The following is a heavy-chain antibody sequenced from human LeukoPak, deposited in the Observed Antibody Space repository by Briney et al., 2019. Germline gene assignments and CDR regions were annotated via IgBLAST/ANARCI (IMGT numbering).Heavy chain of an antibody. CDR1: GYSISSGYY. Sequence: SETLSLTRAVSGYSISSGYYWGWIRQPPGKGLEWIGSIYHSGSTYYNPSLKSRVTISVDTSKNQFSLKLSSVTAADTAVYYCAREGRGCSGGSCYGSAAGDYWGQGTLVTVSS. D-gene: IGHD2-15*01. J-gene: IGHJ4*02. CDR3: AREGRGCSGGSCYGSAAGDY. CDR2: IYHSGST. V-gene: IGHV4-38-2*02.